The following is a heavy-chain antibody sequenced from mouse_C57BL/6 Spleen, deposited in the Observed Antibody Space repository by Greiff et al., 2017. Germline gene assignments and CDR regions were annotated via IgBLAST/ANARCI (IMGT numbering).Heavy chain of an antibody. D-gene: IGHD2-1*01. Sequence: QVQLQQPGAELVKPGASVKISCKASGYAFSSYWMNWVKQRPGKGLEWIGQIYPGDGDTKYNVKFKGKATLTADKSSSTAYMQLNSLTSEDSAVYFCARSPNYVYWYFDVWDTGTTVTVSS. CDR3: ARSPNYVYWYFDV. CDR1: GYAFSSYW. J-gene: IGHJ1*03. V-gene: IGHV1-80*01. CDR2: IYPGDGDT.